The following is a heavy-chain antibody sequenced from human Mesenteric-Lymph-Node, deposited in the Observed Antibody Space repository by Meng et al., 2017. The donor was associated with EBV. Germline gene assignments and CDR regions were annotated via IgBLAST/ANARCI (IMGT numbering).Heavy chain of an antibody. CDR2: IYDGGFT. V-gene: IGHV4-4*02. D-gene: IGHD6-19*01. CDR3: ARKDGNGWWYFDL. J-gene: IGHJ2*01. CDR1: GGSISSSNW. Sequence: QGQVRGSGPGLVTLSGTLSLTCAVSGGSISSSNWWNWVRQPPGKGLEWIGEIYDGGFTNYNPSLKSRVTISLDKSKNQFSLKLTSVTAADTAVYYCARKDGNGWWYFDLWGRGTLVTVSS.